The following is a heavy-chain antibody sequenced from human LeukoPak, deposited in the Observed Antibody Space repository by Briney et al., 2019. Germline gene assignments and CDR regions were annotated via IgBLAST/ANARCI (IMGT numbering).Heavy chain of an antibody. J-gene: IGHJ4*02. CDR2: TYYRSKWHN. V-gene: IGHV6-1*01. CDR1: GDSVSSSSAV. Sequence: SQTLSLTCAVSGDSVSSSSAVWNWIRQSPSRGLEWLGRTYYRSKWHNEYAESVKSRISITSDTSKNQFSLQLNSVTPEDTAEYFCAGTTDYSSFLAFWGQGTLVTVSS. CDR3: AGTTDYSSFLAF. D-gene: IGHD4-11*01.